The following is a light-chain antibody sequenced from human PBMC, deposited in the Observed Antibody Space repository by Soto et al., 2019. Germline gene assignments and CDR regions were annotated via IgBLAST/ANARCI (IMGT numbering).Light chain of an antibody. Sequence: EIVLTPSPGTPSLSPGDRATPPRRASQTVSNNYLAWCQQKPGQAHRVLMYGAYRRATGIQDRFSGGGSGTDFTLTIRRLEPEDFAVYFCKQYAGPPTTFGQGTRLEIK. J-gene: IGKJ5*01. CDR1: QTVSNNY. V-gene: IGKV3-20*01. CDR2: GAY. CDR3: KQYAGPPTT.